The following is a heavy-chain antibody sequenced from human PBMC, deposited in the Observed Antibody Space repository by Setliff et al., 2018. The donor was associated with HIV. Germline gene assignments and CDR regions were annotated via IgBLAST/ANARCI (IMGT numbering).Heavy chain of an antibody. CDR2: IKSEKDGGTT. J-gene: IGHJ4*02. CDR1: GFNFNKAW. D-gene: IGHD3-22*01. CDR3: TTYSSVYYHSDC. Sequence: PGGSLRLSCAASGFNFNKAWMNWVRQAPGKGLEWVGRIKSEKDGGTTDYAAPVKGRFTISRDDSKGTVYLEMNSLTNEDTAMYYCTTYSSVYYHSDCWGQGTLVTVSS. V-gene: IGHV3-15*01.